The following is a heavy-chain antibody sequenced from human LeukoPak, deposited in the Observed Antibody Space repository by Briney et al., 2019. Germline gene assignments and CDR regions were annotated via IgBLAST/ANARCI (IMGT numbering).Heavy chain of an antibody. CDR3: ARSATSGVYFDY. CDR2: IYTSGST. J-gene: IGHJ4*02. V-gene: IGHV4-61*02. CDR1: GGSISSGSYY. D-gene: IGHD3-16*01. Sequence: PSETLSLTCTVSGGSISSGSYYWSWIRQPAGKGLEWIGRIYTSGSTNYNPSLKSRVTISVDTSKNQFSLKLSSVTAADTAVYYCARSATSGVYFDYWGQGTLVTVSS.